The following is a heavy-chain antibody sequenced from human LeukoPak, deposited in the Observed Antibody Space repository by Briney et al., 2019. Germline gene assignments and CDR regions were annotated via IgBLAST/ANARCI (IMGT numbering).Heavy chain of an antibody. V-gene: IGHV1-69*13. CDR3: ARAGSGSYGFGY. J-gene: IGHJ4*02. CDR2: IIPIFGTA. CDR1: GGTFSSYA. Sequence: GASVKVSCKASGGTFSSYANSWVRQAPGQGLEWMGGIIPIFGTANYAQKFQGRVTITADESTSTAYMELSSLRSEDTAVYYCARAGSGSYGFGYWGQGALVTVSS. D-gene: IGHD3-10*01.